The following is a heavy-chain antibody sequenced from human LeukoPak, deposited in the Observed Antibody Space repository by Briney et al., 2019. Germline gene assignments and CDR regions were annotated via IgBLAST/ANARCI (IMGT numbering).Heavy chain of an antibody. Sequence: PGRSLRLSCAASGFTFSSYGMHWVRQAPGKGLEWVAVISYDGSNKYYGDSVKGRFTISRDNSKNTLYLQMNSLRADDTAVYYCAKGGSSYSEMDYWGQGTLVTVSS. CDR1: GFTFSSYG. CDR3: AKGGSSYSEMDY. J-gene: IGHJ4*02. D-gene: IGHD4-11*01. V-gene: IGHV3-30*18. CDR2: ISYDGSNK.